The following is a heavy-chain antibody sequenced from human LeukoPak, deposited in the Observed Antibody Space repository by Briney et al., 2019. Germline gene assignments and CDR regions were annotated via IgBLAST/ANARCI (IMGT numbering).Heavy chain of an antibody. CDR2: IYYSGNT. CDR3: ARYSDAYAGARWFDH. D-gene: IGHD3-3*01. J-gene: IGHJ5*02. CDR1: GGSISSYY. Sequence: SETLSLTCTVSGGSISSYYWSWIRQPPGKELEWIGYIYYSGNTNYNPSLKSRVTISVDTSKNQFSLTLNSVTAADTAVYYCARYSDAYAGARWFDHWGQGTLVTVSS. V-gene: IGHV4-59*01.